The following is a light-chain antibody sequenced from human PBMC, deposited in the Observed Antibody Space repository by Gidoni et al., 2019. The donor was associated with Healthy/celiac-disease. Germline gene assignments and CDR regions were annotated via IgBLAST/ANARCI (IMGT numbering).Light chain of an antibody. CDR3: LLSYRGAWV. CDR1: TGAVTSGHY. Sequence: QAGGTQEPSRTVSPGGTVTLTCGSSTGAVTSGHYPYWFQPKPGHAPRTLIYDTSNKHSFTPARFSGSLLGGKAALTLSGAQPEAEAEYYCLLSYRGAWVFGGGTKLTVL. J-gene: IGLJ3*02. CDR2: DTS. V-gene: IGLV7-46*01.